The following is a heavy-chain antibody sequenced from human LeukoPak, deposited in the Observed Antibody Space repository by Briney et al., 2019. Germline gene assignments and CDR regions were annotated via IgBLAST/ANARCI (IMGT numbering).Heavy chain of an antibody. V-gene: IGHV1-69*05. J-gene: IGHJ3*02. Sequence: AASVKVSCKASGGTFSSYAISWVRQAPGQGLEWMGGIIPIFGTANYAQEFQGRVTITTDESTSKAYMELSSLRSEDTAVYYCARGYAAAGIMGDAFDIWGQGTMVTVSS. CDR3: ARGYAAAGIMGDAFDI. CDR2: IIPIFGTA. D-gene: IGHD6-13*01. CDR1: GGTFSSYA.